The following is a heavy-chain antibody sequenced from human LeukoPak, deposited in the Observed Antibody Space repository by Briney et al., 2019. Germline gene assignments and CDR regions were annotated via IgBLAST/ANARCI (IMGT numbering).Heavy chain of an antibody. CDR3: ANLRLLGFDS. Sequence: PGGSLRLSCAASGFTFSSYAMSWVRQAPGKGLEWVANIKEDGSEKDYVDSVKGRFTISRDNAKDSLYLQMNSLRVEDTAVYYCANLRLLGFDSWGQGTLVTVSS. D-gene: IGHD2-21*02. V-gene: IGHV3-7*01. CDR2: IKEDGSEK. J-gene: IGHJ4*02. CDR1: GFTFSSYA.